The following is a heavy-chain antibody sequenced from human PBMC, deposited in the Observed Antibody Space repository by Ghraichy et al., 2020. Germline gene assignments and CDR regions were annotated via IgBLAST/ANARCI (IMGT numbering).Heavy chain of an antibody. CDR2: IKEDGSGE. CDR3: ARDNWTDY. D-gene: IGHD3/OR15-3a*01. V-gene: IGHV3-7*03. CDR1: GFTLSNSG. J-gene: IGHJ4*02. Sequence: GGSLRLSCTAWGFTLSNSGMSWNREAPGKGLGWLANIKEDGSGEYYVDSVKGRFSISRDNAKNSLYLQMNSLRAEDTAVYYCARDNWTDYWGQGTLVTVSS.